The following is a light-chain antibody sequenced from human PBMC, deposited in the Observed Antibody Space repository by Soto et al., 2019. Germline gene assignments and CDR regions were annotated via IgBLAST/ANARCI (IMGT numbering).Light chain of an antibody. CDR1: QSVKSSY. CDR3: QQSGYSPIT. Sequence: EIVLTQSPGTLSLSPGERATLPCRASQSVKSSYLAWYQHKPGQAPRLLIYGTSSRATGIPDRFSGSGSGTDFTLTISRLEPEDFAVYYCQQSGYSPITFGQGTRLEIK. J-gene: IGKJ5*01. V-gene: IGKV3-20*01. CDR2: GTS.